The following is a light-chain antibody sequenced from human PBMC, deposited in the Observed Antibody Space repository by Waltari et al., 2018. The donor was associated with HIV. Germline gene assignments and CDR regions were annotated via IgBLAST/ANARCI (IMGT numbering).Light chain of an antibody. V-gene: IGKV1-9*01. Sequence: DIQLTQSPSFLSASVGHRVTITCRATQCISSYLAWYQQKPGKAPKLLIYGASTLQSGVPSWFSGSGSGTEFAHTFSSLQPEGFAAYDCQQLISYPFTFEPGTKVDIK. J-gene: IGKJ3*01. CDR2: GAS. CDR1: QCISSY. CDR3: QQLISYPFT.